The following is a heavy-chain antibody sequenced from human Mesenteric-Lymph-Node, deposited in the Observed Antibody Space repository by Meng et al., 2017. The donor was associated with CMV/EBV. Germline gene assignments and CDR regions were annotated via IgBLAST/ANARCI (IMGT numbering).Heavy chain of an antibody. CDR1: GYTFTSFG. V-gene: IGHV1-18*01. CDR2: ISNDNHRT. J-gene: IGHJ4*02. CDR3: ARALAGYCTGGVCYYFEY. Sequence: ASVKVSCKASGYTFTSFGISWVRQAPGQGLEWMGWISNDNHRTHYAQTLQGRVTMTTDTSTNTAYMELSSLTPADTAVYYCARALAGYCTGGVCYYFEYWGQGTLVTVSS. D-gene: IGHD2-8*02.